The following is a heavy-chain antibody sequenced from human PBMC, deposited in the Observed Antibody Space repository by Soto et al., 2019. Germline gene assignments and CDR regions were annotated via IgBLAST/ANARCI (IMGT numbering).Heavy chain of an antibody. Sequence: ASVKVSCKASGYTFTSYGISWVRQAPGQGLEWMGWISAYNGNTSYAQKLQGRVTMTTDTSTSTAYMELRSLRSDDTAVYYCARMGRGLRGEYAFDIWGQGTMVTVSS. J-gene: IGHJ3*02. CDR1: GYTFTSYG. V-gene: IGHV1-18*01. D-gene: IGHD4-17*01. CDR3: ARMGRGLRGEYAFDI. CDR2: ISAYNGNT.